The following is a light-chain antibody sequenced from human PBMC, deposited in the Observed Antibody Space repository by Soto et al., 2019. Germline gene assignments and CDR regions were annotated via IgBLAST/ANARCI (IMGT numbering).Light chain of an antibody. J-gene: IGKJ1*01. Sequence: SPNILTVSLRERANITCKSSQSNIYSSNNKNYLAWYQQKPGQPPKLLIYWASTRESGVPDRFSGSGQETDYDLGMRCRHAEDMAVYNCEGYCRTAWRVGQGTKVDIK. CDR2: WAS. CDR3: EGYCRTAWR. V-gene: IGKV4-1*01. CDR1: QSNIYSSNNKNY.